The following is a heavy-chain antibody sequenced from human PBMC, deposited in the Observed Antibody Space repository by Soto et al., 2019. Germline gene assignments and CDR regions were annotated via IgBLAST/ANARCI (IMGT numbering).Heavy chain of an antibody. CDR2: IYTSGST. Sequence: SETLSLTCTVYGGSISGYYWSWIRQPAGKGLEWIGRIYTSGSTNYNPSLKSRVTISVDTSKNQFSLKLSSVTAAGTAVYYCARGPGEIDGWRSFDFWGRGSMVTVSS. V-gene: IGHV4-4*07. J-gene: IGHJ4*01. CDR1: GGSISGYY. D-gene: IGHD6-19*01. CDR3: ARGPGEIDGWRSFDF.